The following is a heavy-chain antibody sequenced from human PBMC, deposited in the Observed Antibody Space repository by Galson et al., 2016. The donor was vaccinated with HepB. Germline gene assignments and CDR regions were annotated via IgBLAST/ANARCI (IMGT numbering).Heavy chain of an antibody. CDR3: ARDRGYYSNDAFDI. V-gene: IGHV3-11*01. D-gene: IGHD3-22*01. J-gene: IGHJ3*02. Sequence: SLRLSCAASGFTFSDYYMSWIRQAPGKGLEWVSYISGSTFFYADSVKGRFTISRDSAKNSVYLQMNSLRAEDTAVYYCARDRGYYSNDAFDIWGQGTMVTVSS. CDR1: GFTFSDYY. CDR2: ISGSTF.